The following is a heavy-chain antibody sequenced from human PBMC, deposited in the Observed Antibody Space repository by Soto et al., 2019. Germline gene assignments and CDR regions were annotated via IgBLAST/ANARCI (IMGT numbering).Heavy chain of an antibody. V-gene: IGHV1-69*13. CDR1: GGTFSSYA. CDR3: ARVTGGWLQLGFDY. Sequence: SVKVSCKASGGTFSSYAISWVRQAPGQGLEWMGGIIPIFGTANYAQKFQGRVTITADESTSTAYMELSSLRSEDTAVYYCARVTGGWLQLGFDYWGQGTLVTVSS. J-gene: IGHJ4*02. CDR2: IIPIFGTA. D-gene: IGHD5-12*01.